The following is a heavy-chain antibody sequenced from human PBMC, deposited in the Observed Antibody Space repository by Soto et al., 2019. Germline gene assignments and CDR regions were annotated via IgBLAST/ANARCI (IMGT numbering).Heavy chain of an antibody. J-gene: IGHJ4*02. V-gene: IGHV3-74*01. CDR1: GFTFNTHW. CDR2: IYFDGITT. CDR3: VRKMSNGPGEY. Sequence: GGSLRLSCTASGFTFNTHWMHWVRQAPGKGLVWVSRIYFDGITTNYADSVKGRLTVSRDNAKNTVYLHVNTLRDEDTAVYFCVRKMSNGPGEYWGQGTLVTVSS. D-gene: IGHD7-27*01.